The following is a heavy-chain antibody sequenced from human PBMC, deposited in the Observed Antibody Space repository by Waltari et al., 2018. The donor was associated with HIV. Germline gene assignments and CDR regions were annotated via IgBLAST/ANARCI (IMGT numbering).Heavy chain of an antibody. V-gene: IGHV5-51*01. CDR3: ARQESIVGGTGWHPFDY. J-gene: IGHJ4*02. Sequence: EVQLVQSGAEVKKPGESLKISCKGSGYSFTSYWLGWLRQMPGNGLGWMGIIYPGDSYTRYSPSFQGQVTISADKSISTAYLQWSSLKASDTAMYYCARQESIVGGTGWHPFDYWGQGTLVTVSS. D-gene: IGHD1-26*01. CDR2: IYPGDSYT. CDR1: GYSFTSYW.